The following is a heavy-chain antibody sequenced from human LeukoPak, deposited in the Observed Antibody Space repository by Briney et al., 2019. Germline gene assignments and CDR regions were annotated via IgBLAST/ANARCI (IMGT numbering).Heavy chain of an antibody. J-gene: IGHJ6*02. CDR3: GANARGVFGVFDYYYYGMDV. D-gene: IGHD3-3*01. V-gene: IGHV1-69*13. CDR2: IIPIFGTA. Sequence: GASVKVSCKASGGTFSSYAISWVRQAPGQGLEWMGGIIPIFGTANYAQKFQGRVTITADESTSTAYMELSSLRSEDTAVYYCGANARGVFGVFDYYYYGMDVWGQGTTVTVSS. CDR1: GGTFSSYA.